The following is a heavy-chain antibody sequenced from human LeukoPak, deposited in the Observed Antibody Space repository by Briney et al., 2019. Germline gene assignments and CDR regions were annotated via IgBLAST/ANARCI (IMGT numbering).Heavy chain of an antibody. CDR3: ARDRRQWLPKGASFDY. CDR2: INPNSGGT. V-gene: IGHV1-2*02. Sequence: ASVKVSCKASGYTFTGYYMHWVRQAPGQGLEWMGWINPNSGGTNYAQKFRGRVTMTRDTSISTAYMKLSRLRSDDTAVYYCARDRRQWLPKGASFDYWGQGTLVTVSS. J-gene: IGHJ4*02. CDR1: GYTFTGYY. D-gene: IGHD6-19*01.